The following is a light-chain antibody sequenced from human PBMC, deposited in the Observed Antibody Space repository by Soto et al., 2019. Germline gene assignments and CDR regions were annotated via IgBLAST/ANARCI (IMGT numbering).Light chain of an antibody. J-gene: IGKJ2*01. V-gene: IGKV1-39*01. CDR2: DAS. CDR1: QSISDY. Sequence: DIQMTQSPSSLSASVGDRVTITCRASQSISDYLNWYQQEPGKAPKLLMHDASTLEGGVPSRFSGSGSETDFTLTISSLQPEDFATYFCQQSYTPPHTFGQGTKLEIK. CDR3: QQSYTPPHT.